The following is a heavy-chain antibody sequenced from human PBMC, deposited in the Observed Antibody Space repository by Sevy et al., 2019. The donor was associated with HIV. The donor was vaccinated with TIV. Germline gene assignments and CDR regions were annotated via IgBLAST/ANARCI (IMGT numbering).Heavy chain of an antibody. CDR3: ARAQPLTNYYYYMDV. CDR1: GFTFSSYS. CDR2: ISSSSSTI. D-gene: IGHD2-2*01. J-gene: IGHJ6*03. Sequence: GGSLRLSCAASGFTFSSYSMNWDRQAPGKGLEWVSYISSSSSTIYYANSVKGRFTISRDNAKNSLYLQMNSLRDEDTAVYYCARAQPLTNYYYYMDVWGKGTTVTVSS. V-gene: IGHV3-48*02.